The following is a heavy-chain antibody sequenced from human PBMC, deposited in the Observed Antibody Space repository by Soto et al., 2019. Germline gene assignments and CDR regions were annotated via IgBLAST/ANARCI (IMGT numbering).Heavy chain of an antibody. CDR2: INHSGSS. J-gene: IGHJ4*02. V-gene: IGHV4-34*01. CDR1: GGSFSGYY. CDR3: ARGGWRHIDY. D-gene: IGHD3-3*01. Sequence: SETLSLTCAVYGGSFSGYYWSWIRQPPGKGLEWIGEINHSGSSNYNPSLKSRVTISVDTSKNQFSLKLSSVTAADTAVYYCARGGWRHIDYWGQGTLVTVS.